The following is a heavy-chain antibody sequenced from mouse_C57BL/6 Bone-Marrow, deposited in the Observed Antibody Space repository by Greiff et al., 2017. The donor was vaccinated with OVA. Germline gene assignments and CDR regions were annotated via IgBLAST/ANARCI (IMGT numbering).Heavy chain of an antibody. CDR2: IWTGGGT. CDR1: GFSLTSYA. CDR3: ARGDPWFAY. Sequence: VKLVESGPGLVAPSQSLSITCTVSGFSLTSYAISWVRQPPGTGLEWLGVIWTGGGTNYNSALKSSLSISKDNAKSQVFLKMNSLQTDDTARYYCARGDPWFAYWGQGTLVTVSA. J-gene: IGHJ3*01. V-gene: IGHV2-9-1*01.